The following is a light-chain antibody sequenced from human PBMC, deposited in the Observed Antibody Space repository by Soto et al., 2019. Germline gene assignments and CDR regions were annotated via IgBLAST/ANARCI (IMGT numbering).Light chain of an antibody. CDR2: DAS. V-gene: IGKV3-11*01. J-gene: IGKJ1*01. Sequence: EIVLTQSPATLSLSPGERATLSCRASQSVSSYLAWYPQKPGQAPSLLIYDASNRATGIPARFSGSGSGTDFTLTISSLEPEDFAVYYCQQYGSSRTFGQGTKVDIK. CDR1: QSVSSY. CDR3: QQYGSSRT.